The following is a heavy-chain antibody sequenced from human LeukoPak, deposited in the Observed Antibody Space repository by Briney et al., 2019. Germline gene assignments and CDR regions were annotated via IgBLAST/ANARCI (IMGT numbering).Heavy chain of an antibody. Sequence: PGRSLRLSCAASGFTFSSYAMHSVRQAPGKGLEWVAVISYDGSNKYYADSVKGRFTISRDNSKNTLYLQMSSLRAEDTAVYYCARDYYDSSGYYIPGVWGQGTLVTVSS. J-gene: IGHJ4*02. V-gene: IGHV3-30-3*01. CDR3: ARDYYDSSGYYIPGV. D-gene: IGHD3-22*01. CDR2: ISYDGSNK. CDR1: GFTFSSYA.